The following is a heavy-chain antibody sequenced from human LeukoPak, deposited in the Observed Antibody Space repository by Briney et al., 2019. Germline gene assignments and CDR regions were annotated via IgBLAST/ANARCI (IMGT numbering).Heavy chain of an antibody. CDR2: IYYSGST. V-gene: IGHV4-39*07. CDR1: GASISSSSYY. CDR3: ARGREDIVLLPGTKRKSYYVDV. Sequence: SETLSLTCTVSGASISSSSYYWGWIRQPPGKGLEWIGSIYYSGSTYYNPSLKSRVTISVDTSKNQFSLKLSSVTAADTAVYYCARGREDIVLLPGTKRKSYYVDVWGKGTTVTVSS. J-gene: IGHJ6*03. D-gene: IGHD2-2*01.